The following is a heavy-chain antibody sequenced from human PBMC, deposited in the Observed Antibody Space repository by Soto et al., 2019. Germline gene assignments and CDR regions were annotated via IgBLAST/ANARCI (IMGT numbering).Heavy chain of an antibody. CDR2: IIPIFGTA. J-gene: IGHJ5*02. Sequence: VKVSCKASGRTFSSYAISWVRQAPGQGLEWMGGIIPIFGTANYAQKFQGRVTITADESTSTAYMELSSLRSEDTAVYYCARERSRYCSSTSCYKSWFDPWGQGTLVTVSS. CDR3: ARERSRYCSSTSCYKSWFDP. D-gene: IGHD2-2*02. V-gene: IGHV1-69*01. CDR1: GRTFSSYA.